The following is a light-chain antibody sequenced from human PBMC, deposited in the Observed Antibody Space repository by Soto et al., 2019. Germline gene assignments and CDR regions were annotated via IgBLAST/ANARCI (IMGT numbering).Light chain of an antibody. Sequence: QSVLTQPASVSGSPGQSITISCTGTSSDVGGYNYVSWYQQHPGKAPKLMIYEVSNRPSGVSNRFSGSKSGNTASLTISGLQAEDEADYYCSSYTSSSTFYFFGPVTKLTVL. V-gene: IGLV2-14*01. CDR2: EVS. CDR3: SSYTSSSTFYF. J-gene: IGLJ1*01. CDR1: SSDVGGYNY.